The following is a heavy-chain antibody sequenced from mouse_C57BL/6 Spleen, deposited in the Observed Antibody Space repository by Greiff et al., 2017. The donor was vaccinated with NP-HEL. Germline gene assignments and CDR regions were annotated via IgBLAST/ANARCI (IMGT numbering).Heavy chain of an antibody. CDR1: GYTFTSYG. J-gene: IGHJ2*01. D-gene: IGHD1-3*01. Sequence: QVQLKQSGAELARPGASVKLSCKASGYTFTSYGISWVKQRTGQGLEWIGEIYPRSGNTYYNEKFKGKATLTADKSSSTAYMELRSLTSEDSAVYFCARLGVGYYFDYWGQGTTLTVSS. CDR2: IYPRSGNT. V-gene: IGHV1-81*01. CDR3: ARLGVGYYFDY.